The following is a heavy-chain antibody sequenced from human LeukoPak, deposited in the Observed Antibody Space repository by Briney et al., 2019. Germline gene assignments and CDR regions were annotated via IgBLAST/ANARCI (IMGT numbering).Heavy chain of an antibody. D-gene: IGHD2-15*01. V-gene: IGHV3-21*01. J-gene: IGHJ4*02. Sequence: GGSLRLSCAAPGITFSSFGMHWLRQAPGKGLEWVSSISSSSSYIYYAYSVQGRFTISRDNAKNSLYLQMNSLRAEDTAVYYCARAGSGRAPFGYWGQGTLVTVSS. CDR2: ISSSSSYI. CDR1: GITFSSFG. CDR3: ARAGSGRAPFGY.